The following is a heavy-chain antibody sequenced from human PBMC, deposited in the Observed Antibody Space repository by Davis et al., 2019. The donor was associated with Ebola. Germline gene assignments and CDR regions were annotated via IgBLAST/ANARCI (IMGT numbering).Heavy chain of an antibody. D-gene: IGHD7-27*01. J-gene: IGHJ3*02. Sequence: GESLKIPCKGPAYRFTTYWIGWVRQMPGKGLEWMGPIYPGGSDTIYSPSFEGHVTISADKSVNTAYLQWNSLKASDTAMYYCARGRTGDDAFDIWGQGTMVTVSS. V-gene: IGHV5-51*01. CDR3: ARGRTGDDAFDI. CDR1: AYRFTTYW. CDR2: IYPGGSDT.